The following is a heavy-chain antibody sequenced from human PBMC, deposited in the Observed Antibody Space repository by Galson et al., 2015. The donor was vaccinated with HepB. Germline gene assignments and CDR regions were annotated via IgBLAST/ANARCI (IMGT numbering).Heavy chain of an antibody. CDR1: GDSINRNSYY. Sequence: ETLSLTCTVSGDSINRNSYYWGWIRQPPGKGLEYIGSICHSGNTFYNPSLKSRVTISVDTSKKRFSLRLRSLTAADSAVYYCARHVYCSNGEYFPLINQYFDYWGQGTLVTVSS. CDR3: ARHVYCSNGEYFPLINQYFDY. J-gene: IGHJ4*02. CDR2: ICHSGNT. D-gene: IGHD2-8*01. V-gene: IGHV4-39*01.